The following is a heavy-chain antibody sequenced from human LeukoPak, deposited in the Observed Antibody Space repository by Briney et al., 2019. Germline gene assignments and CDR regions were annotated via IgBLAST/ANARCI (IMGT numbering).Heavy chain of an antibody. D-gene: IGHD4-17*01. Sequence: GGSLRLSCAASGFTVSSNYMSWVRQAPGKGLEWVSVIYSGGSTYYADSVKGRFTISRDNSKNTLYLQMNSLRVEDTAVYYCARHDYGVHPTSSYWGQGTLVTVSS. V-gene: IGHV3-53*01. CDR1: GFTVSSNY. CDR2: IYSGGST. CDR3: ARHDYGVHPTSSY. J-gene: IGHJ4*02.